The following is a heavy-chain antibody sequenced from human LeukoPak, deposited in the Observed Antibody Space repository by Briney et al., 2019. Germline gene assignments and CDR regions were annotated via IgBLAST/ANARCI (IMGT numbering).Heavy chain of an antibody. V-gene: IGHV1-46*01. D-gene: IGHD6-19*01. Sequence: ASVKVSCKASGYTFTSYYMHWVRQAPGQGLEWMGIINPSGGSTSYAQKFQGRVTMTRDMSTSTVYMEPSSLRSEDTAVYYCARGGSVAAYAGGPFDIWGQGTMITVSS. J-gene: IGHJ3*02. CDR1: GYTFTSYY. CDR2: INPSGGST. CDR3: ARGGSVAAYAGGPFDI.